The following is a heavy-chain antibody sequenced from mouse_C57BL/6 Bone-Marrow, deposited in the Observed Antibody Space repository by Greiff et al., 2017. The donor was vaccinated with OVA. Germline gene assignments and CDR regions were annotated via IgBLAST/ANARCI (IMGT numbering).Heavy chain of an antibody. J-gene: IGHJ1*03. CDR2: IYPGSGST. D-gene: IGHD1-1*01. V-gene: IGHV1-55*01. CDR1: GYTFTSYW. CDR3: ARWGGFTTVVASYWYFDV. Sequence: VQLQQPGAELVKPGASVKMSCKASGYTFTSYWITWVKQRPGQGLEWIGDIYPGSGSTNYNEKFKSKATLTVDTSSSTAYMQLSSLTSEDSAVYYCARWGGFTTVVASYWYFDVWGTGTTVTVSS.